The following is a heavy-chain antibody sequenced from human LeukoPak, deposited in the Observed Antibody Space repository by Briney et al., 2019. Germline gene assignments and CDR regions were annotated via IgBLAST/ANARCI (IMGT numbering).Heavy chain of an antibody. CDR1: GFAFSSYA. D-gene: IGHD5-18*01. CDR2: ISGSGGST. V-gene: IGHV3-23*01. CDR3: AKDLDGDTAMTTDC. Sequence: GGSLRLSCAASGFAFSSYAMSWVRQAPGKGLEWVSAISGSGGSTYYADSVKGRFTLSRDNSKNTLYLQMNSLRAEDTAVYYCAKDLDGDTAMTTDCWGQGTLVTVSS. J-gene: IGHJ4*02.